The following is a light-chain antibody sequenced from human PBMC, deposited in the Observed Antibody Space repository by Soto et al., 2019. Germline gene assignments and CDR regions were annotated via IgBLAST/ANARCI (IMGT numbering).Light chain of an antibody. CDR2: AAS. CDR3: QQSYRIPFT. CDR1: QTVNTY. Sequence: IRLKKSASSLSPARGESGTLTCPASQTVNTYLHWYKQKPGKAPKLLSYAASNLQSGVPSRFRCRGSGTNFTLTVNNLKPEDFVTYYWQQSYRIPFTCGPGTKVDIK. J-gene: IGKJ3*01. V-gene: IGKV1-39*01.